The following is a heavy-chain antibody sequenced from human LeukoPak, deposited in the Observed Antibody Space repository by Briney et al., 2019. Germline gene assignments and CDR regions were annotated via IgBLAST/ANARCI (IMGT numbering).Heavy chain of an antibody. CDR2: IIPIFGTA. CDR1: GGTFISYA. J-gene: IGHJ5*02. Sequence: GXSVTVXCKASGGTFISYAISWVRQAPGQGLEWMGGIIPIFGTANYAQKFQGRVTITADESTSTAYMELSSLRYEDTAVYYCARNVYSSGWYNWFDPWGQGTLVTVSS. V-gene: IGHV1-69*13. CDR3: ARNVYSSGWYNWFDP. D-gene: IGHD6-19*01.